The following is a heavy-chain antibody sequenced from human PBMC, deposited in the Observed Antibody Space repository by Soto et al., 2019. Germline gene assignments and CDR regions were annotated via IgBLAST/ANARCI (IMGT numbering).Heavy chain of an antibody. J-gene: IGHJ4*02. CDR1: GFTFGNHA. CDR2: ISGSGTMK. V-gene: IGHV3-23*01. Sequence: GGSLRLSCVASGFTFGNHAMTWVRQAPGKGLEWVSGISGSGTMKYYADSVRGHFTISRENAKNTLHLQMDNLRVEDTAVYYCAKEAEENEQVPISGDNWGQGTLVTVSS. D-gene: IGHD6-13*01. CDR3: AKEAEENEQVPISGDN.